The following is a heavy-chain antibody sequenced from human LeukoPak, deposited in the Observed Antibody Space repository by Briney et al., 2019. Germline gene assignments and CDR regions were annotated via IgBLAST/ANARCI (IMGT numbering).Heavy chain of an antibody. CDR3: ARAYGSGNQAYY. Sequence: GASVKVSYKASGYTFTGYYMHWVRRAPGQGLEWMGWINPNSGGTNYAQKFQGRVTMTRDTSISTAYMELGRLRSDDTAVYYCARAYGSGNQAYYWGQGTLVTVSS. CDR1: GYTFTGYY. J-gene: IGHJ4*02. CDR2: INPNSGGT. D-gene: IGHD3-10*01. V-gene: IGHV1-2*02.